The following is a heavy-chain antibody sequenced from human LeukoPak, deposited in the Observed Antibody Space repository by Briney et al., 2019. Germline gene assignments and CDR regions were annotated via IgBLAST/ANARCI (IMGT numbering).Heavy chain of an antibody. CDR3: ARSPPPRGYSYGRLDGYYFDY. J-gene: IGHJ4*02. Sequence: ASVKVSCKASGYTFTGYYMHWVRQAPGQGLEWMGRINPNSGGTNYAQKFQGRVTMTRDTSISTAYMELSRLRSEDTAVYYCARSPPPRGYSYGRLDGYYFDYWGQGTLVTVSS. CDR2: INPNSGGT. D-gene: IGHD5-18*01. CDR1: GYTFTGYY. V-gene: IGHV1-2*06.